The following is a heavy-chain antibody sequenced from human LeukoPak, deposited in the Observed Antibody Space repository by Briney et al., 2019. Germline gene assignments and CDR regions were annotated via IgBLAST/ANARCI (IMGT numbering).Heavy chain of an antibody. CDR2: IYYSGST. D-gene: IGHD3-22*01. CDR1: GGSISNYY. J-gene: IGHJ5*02. V-gene: IGHV4-59*01. Sequence: SETLSLTCTVSGGSISNYYWSWIRRPPGKGQEWIGYIYYSGSTNYNPSLKSRVTISIDTSKNQFSLKLNSVTAADTAVFYCARGHSSGYRDWFDPWGQGTLVTVSS. CDR3: ARGHSSGYRDWFDP.